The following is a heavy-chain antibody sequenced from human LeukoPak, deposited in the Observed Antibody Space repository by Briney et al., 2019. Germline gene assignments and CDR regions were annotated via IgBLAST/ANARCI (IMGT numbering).Heavy chain of an antibody. CDR3: ARDDRYSSGWYVGYYYGIDV. CDR1: GFPFNTYA. V-gene: IGHV3-64*04. Sequence: GGSLRLSCSASGFPFNTYAIHWVRQAPGKGLEYVAGISSNGDNTDFADSAKGRFTISRDNSKNTLYLQMNSLRAEDTAVYYCARDDRYSSGWYVGYYYGIDVWGQGTTVTVSS. J-gene: IGHJ6*02. CDR2: ISSNGDNT. D-gene: IGHD6-19*01.